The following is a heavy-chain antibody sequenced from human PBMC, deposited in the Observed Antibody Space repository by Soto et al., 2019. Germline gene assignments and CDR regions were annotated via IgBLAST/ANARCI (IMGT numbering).Heavy chain of an antibody. V-gene: IGHV3-23*01. CDR1: GFTFSTYA. CDR3: GKDGSYYYDSSGYFYFDS. CDR2: VSGSGGST. D-gene: IGHD3-22*01. Sequence: LRLSCAASGFTFSTYAMTWVRQAPGKGLEWVSTVSGSGGSTYYAESVKGRFTISRDNSKNTLFLQMNSLRAEDTAVYYCGKDGSYYYDSSGYFYFDSWGQGTLVTVSS. J-gene: IGHJ4*02.